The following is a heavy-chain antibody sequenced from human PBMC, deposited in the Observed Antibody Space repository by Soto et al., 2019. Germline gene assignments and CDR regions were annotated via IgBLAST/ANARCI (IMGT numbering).Heavy chain of an antibody. CDR1: GFTFSSYS. CDR2: ISSSSSTI. CDR3: ARDPTPRYCSGGSCYSGGY. V-gene: IGHV3-48*02. J-gene: IGHJ4*02. Sequence: GGSLRLSCAASGFTFSSYSMNWVRQAPGKGLEWVSYISSSSSTIYYADSVKGRFTISRDNAKNSLYLQMNSLRDEDTAVYYCARDPTPRYCSGGSCYSGGYWGQGTLVTVSS. D-gene: IGHD2-15*01.